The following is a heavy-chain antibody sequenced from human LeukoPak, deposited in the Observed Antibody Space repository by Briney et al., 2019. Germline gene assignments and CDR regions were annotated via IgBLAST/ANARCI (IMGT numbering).Heavy chain of an antibody. V-gene: IGHV3-48*01. Sequence: GGSLRLSCAASGFTFSSYSMNWVRQAPGKGLEWVSYISSSSSTIYYADSVKGRFTISRDNSKNSLYLQMNSLRAEDTAVYYCARVGGDRGVIGTSYDYWGQGTLVTVSS. J-gene: IGHJ4*02. CDR2: ISSSSSTI. CDR3: ARVGGDRGVIGTSYDY. CDR1: GFTFSSYS. D-gene: IGHD3-10*01.